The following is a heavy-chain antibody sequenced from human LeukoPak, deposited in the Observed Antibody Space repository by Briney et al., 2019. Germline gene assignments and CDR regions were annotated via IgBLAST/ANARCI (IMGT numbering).Heavy chain of an antibody. CDR2: IIPILGIA. D-gene: IGHD2-21*01. CDR1: GGTFSSYT. Sequence: ASVKVSCKASGGTFSSYTTSWVRQAPGQGLEWMGRIIPILGIANYAQKFQGRVTITADKSTSTAYMELSSLRSEDTAVYYCARDLLGVVVIAHNWFDPWGQGTLVTVSS. CDR3: ARDLLGVVVIAHNWFDP. V-gene: IGHV1-69*04. J-gene: IGHJ5*02.